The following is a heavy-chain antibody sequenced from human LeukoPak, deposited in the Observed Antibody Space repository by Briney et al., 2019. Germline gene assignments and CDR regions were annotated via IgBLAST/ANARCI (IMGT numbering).Heavy chain of an antibody. J-gene: IGHJ4*02. Sequence: GGSLRLSCAASGFTFSSYAMHWVRQAPGKGLEWVAVISYDGSNKYYADSVKGRFTISRDNSKNTLYLQMNSLRAEDTAVYYCASAFSGGSCYLFAGYCSSLGYWGQGTLVTVSS. CDR1: GFTFSSYA. D-gene: IGHD2-15*01. CDR3: ASAFSGGSCYLFAGYCSSLGY. CDR2: ISYDGSNK. V-gene: IGHV3-30*04.